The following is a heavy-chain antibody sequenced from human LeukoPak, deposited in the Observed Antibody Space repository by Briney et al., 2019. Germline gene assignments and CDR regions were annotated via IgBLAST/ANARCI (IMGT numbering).Heavy chain of an antibody. CDR1: GFTFSSYW. V-gene: IGHV3-74*01. D-gene: IGHD2-2*01. Sequence: GGSLRLSCAASGFTFSSYWMQWVRQAPGKGLVWVSRINSDGSSTSYADSVKGRFTISRDNAKNTLYLQMNSLRAEDTAVYYCAREGYCSSTSCYLDYWGQGTLVTVSS. CDR3: AREGYCSSTSCYLDY. CDR2: INSDGSST. J-gene: IGHJ4*02.